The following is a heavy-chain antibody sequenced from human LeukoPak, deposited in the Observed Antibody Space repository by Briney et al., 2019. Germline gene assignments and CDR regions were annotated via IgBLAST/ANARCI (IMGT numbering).Heavy chain of an antibody. Sequence: SETLSLTCAVSGGSISSGGYSWSWIRQPPGKGLEWIVYIYHSGSTYYNPSLKSRVTISVDRSKNQFSLKLSSVTDADTAVYYCASGRSGPRGLLYYGMDVWGQGTTVTVSS. CDR1: GGSISSGGYS. V-gene: IGHV4-30-2*01. J-gene: IGHJ6*02. D-gene: IGHD3-10*01. CDR2: IYHSGST. CDR3: ASGRSGPRGLLYYGMDV.